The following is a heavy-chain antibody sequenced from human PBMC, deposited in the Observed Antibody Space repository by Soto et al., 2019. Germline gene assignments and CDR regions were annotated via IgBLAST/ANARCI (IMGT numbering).Heavy chain of an antibody. V-gene: IGHV1-3*01. Sequence: GASVKVSCKASGYTFTSYAMHWVRQAPGQRLEWMGWINAGNGNTKYSQKFQGRVTITRDTSASTAYMELSSLRSEDTAVYYCARSITMVRGVKGLGYWGQGTLVTVSS. CDR3: ARSITMVRGVKGLGY. CDR2: INAGNGNT. CDR1: GYTFTSYA. D-gene: IGHD3-10*01. J-gene: IGHJ4*02.